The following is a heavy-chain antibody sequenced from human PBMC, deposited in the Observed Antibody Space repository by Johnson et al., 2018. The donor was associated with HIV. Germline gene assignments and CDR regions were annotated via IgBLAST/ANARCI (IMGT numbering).Heavy chain of an antibody. Sequence: VQLVESGGGLVQPGGSLRVSCAASGFKFKDYYMSWIRQAPGKGLEWVSVIYSGGSTYYADSVKGRFTISRDNSKNTLYLQMNSLRAEDTAVYYCARGTGTDDAFDIWGQGTMVTVSS. J-gene: IGHJ3*02. D-gene: IGHD1-1*01. CDR1: GFKFKDYY. V-gene: IGHV3-66*01. CDR3: ARGTGTDDAFDI. CDR2: IYSGGST.